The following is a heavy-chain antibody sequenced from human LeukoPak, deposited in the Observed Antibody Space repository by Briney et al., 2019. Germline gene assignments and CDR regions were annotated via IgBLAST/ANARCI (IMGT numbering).Heavy chain of an antibody. J-gene: IGHJ3*02. D-gene: IGHD3-10*01. CDR3: AKRLYYGSGPLDI. CDR1: GFTVSSNY. CDR2: LSDSGGST. Sequence: GGSLRLSCAASGFTVSSNYMTWVRQAPGKGLDWVSTLSDSGGSTYYADSVKGRFTISRDNSKNTLYLQMSSLRAEDTAIYFCAKRLYYGSGPLDIWGQGTMVTVSS. V-gene: IGHV3-23*01.